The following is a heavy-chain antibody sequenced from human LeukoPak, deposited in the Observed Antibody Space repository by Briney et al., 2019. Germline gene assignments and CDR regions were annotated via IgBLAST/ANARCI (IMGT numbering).Heavy chain of an antibody. CDR1: GFTFSPLG. CDR2: IGSGSSTT. V-gene: IGHV3-48*02. Sequence: GSLRLSCAASGFTFSPLGMNWVRQAPGRGLEWVSYIGSGSSTTYYADSVKGRFTISRDSAKNSLYLQMNSLRDEDTAVYYCARGRGLTLSYHYFDYWGQGTLVTVSS. J-gene: IGHJ4*02. CDR3: ARGRGLTLSYHYFDY. D-gene: IGHD3-10*01.